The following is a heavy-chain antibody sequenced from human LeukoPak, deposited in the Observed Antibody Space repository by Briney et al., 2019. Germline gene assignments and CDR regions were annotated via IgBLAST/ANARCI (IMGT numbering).Heavy chain of an antibody. D-gene: IGHD4-17*01. CDR2: MNAKSGYT. CDR3: GKVIGDIDY. Sequence: ASVKVSCRASGYTFTNYDSNWVRQATGQGLEWGGGMNAKSGYTGYAQKFQGRVTITRDTSNSTDYMVPRGLSSEAPAVYYGGKVIGDIDYWGQGTLVTVSS. V-gene: IGHV1-8*03. J-gene: IGHJ4*02. CDR1: GYTFTNYD.